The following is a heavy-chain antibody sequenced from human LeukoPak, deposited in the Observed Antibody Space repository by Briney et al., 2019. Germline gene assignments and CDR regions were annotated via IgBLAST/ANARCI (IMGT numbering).Heavy chain of an antibody. CDR1: GFTFSSYA. J-gene: IGHJ4*02. CDR3: VKGVQYSGSYYTFDH. Sequence: PGRPLRLSCAASGFTFSSYAMHWVRQAPGKGLEYVSAISSNGGNTYYADSIKGRFSISRDNSKNTVFLQMSSLRPEDTAVYYCVKGVQYSGSYYTFDHWGQGSLVTVSS. D-gene: IGHD1-26*01. V-gene: IGHV3-64D*09. CDR2: ISSNGGNT.